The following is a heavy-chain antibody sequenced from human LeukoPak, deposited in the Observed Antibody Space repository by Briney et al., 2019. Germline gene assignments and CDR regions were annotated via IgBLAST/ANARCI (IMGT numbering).Heavy chain of an antibody. D-gene: IGHD6-13*01. CDR2: IYYSGST. CDR1: GGSISSYY. J-gene: IGHJ4*02. V-gene: IGHV4-59*01. CDR3: ARGKWSIAAAGTFDY. Sequence: SETLSLTCTVSGGSISSYYWSWIRQPPGKGLEWIGYIYYSGSTNYNPSLKSRVTISVDTSKNQFSLKLSSVTAADTAVYYCARGKWSIAAAGTFDYWGQGTPVTVSS.